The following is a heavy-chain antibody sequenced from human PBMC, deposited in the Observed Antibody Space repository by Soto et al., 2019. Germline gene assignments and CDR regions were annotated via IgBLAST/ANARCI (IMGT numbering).Heavy chain of an antibody. D-gene: IGHD6-13*01. J-gene: IGHJ4*02. CDR2: IYYSGST. Sequence: QVQLQESGPGLVKPSETLSLTCTVSGGSISSYYWSWIRQPPGKGLEWIGYIYYSGSTNYNPSLKSRVTISVDTSKNQFPLKLSSVTAADTAVYYCARHRIAAAGSYDYWGQGTLVTVSS. CDR3: ARHRIAAAGSYDY. V-gene: IGHV4-59*08. CDR1: GGSISSYY.